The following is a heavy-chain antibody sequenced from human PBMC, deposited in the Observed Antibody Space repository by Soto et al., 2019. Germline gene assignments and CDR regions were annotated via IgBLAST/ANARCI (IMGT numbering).Heavy chain of an antibody. CDR3: ARVHQLINNAFDI. CDR2: IIPILGIA. V-gene: IGHV1-69*02. D-gene: IGHD2-2*01. J-gene: IGHJ3*02. Sequence: QVQLVQSGAEVKKPGSSVKVSCKASGGTFSSYTISWVRQAPGQGLEWMGRIIPILGIANYAQKCQGRVTITADKSTSTAYMELSSLRSEDTAVYYCARVHQLINNAFDIWGQGTMVTVSS. CDR1: GGTFSSYT.